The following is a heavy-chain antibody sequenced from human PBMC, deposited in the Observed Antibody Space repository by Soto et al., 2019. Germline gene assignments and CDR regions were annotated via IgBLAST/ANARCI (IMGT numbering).Heavy chain of an antibody. CDR1: GFTFSNYA. V-gene: IGHV3-23*01. CDR3: EVSVSMDF. J-gene: IGHJ6*02. Sequence: GGSLRLSCAASGFTFSNYAMNWVRQAPGKGLEWVSTIGSGGGRTYYADSVKGRFTISRDNSNNTLYLHVNNLRAEDTAIYYCEVSVSMDFRGQGTTVTVSS. CDR2: IGSGGGRT.